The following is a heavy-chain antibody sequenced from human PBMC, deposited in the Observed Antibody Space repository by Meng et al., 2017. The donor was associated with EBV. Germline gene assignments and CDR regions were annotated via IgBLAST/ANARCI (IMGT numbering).Heavy chain of an antibody. CDR1: GGPFRYYA. CDR3: ASESGRGYTPDY. CDR2: FLPRLGAP. Sequence: VQLVELGAGVKKPGSSVNVSCKTSGGPFRYYAISWVRQAPGQGLEWLGGFLPRLGAPNYAQKFHGRVKITADESTSTHYMDLSSLRSEDTAIYYCASESGRGYTPDYWGQGTLVTVSS. D-gene: IGHD3-10*01. J-gene: IGHJ4*02. V-gene: IGHV1-69*01.